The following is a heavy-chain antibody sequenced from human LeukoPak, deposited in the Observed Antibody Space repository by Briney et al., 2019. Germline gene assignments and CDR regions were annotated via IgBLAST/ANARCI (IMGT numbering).Heavy chain of an antibody. CDR1: GFTFSSYA. J-gene: IGHJ4*02. D-gene: IGHD3-22*01. V-gene: IGHV3-30*04. CDR2: ISYDGRSK. Sequence: PGGYLRLSCAASGFTFSSYAMHSVRQAPGKGLEWVAVISYDGRSKKYADPVKGRFTISRDNSKNTLDLQMNSLRAEDTAVYYCARGFPHYYDSSGIKFDYWGQGTLVTVSS. CDR3: ARGFPHYYDSSGIKFDY.